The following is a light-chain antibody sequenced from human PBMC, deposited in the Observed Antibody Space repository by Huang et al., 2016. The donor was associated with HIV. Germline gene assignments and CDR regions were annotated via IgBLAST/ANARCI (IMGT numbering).Light chain of an antibody. CDR2: AAS. Sequence: DIQMTQSPSSVPASVGDRVTLTCRASQPITNWLAWYQQKPGKAPKLLIYAASTLHSGVPSRFSGSGSGTDFTLTISDLQPEDFATYYCQQANSFPLTFGGGTRVEIK. J-gene: IGKJ4*01. CDR1: QPITNW. V-gene: IGKV1-12*01. CDR3: QQANSFPLT.